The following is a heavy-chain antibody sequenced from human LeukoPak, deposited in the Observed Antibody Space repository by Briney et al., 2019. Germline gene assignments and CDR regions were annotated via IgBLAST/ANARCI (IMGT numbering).Heavy chain of an antibody. D-gene: IGHD2-15*01. CDR2: ISGSGGAT. V-gene: IGHV3-23*01. CDR1: GFTFSSYA. J-gene: IGHJ4*02. CDR3: ARSGCSGGSCYGVFDY. Sequence: GGSLRLSCAASGFTFSSYAMNWVRQAPGKGLEWVSGISGSGGATYYADSVKGRFTISRDTSKNTLYLRMNSLRAEDTAVYYCARSGCSGGSCYGVFDYWGQGTLVTVSS.